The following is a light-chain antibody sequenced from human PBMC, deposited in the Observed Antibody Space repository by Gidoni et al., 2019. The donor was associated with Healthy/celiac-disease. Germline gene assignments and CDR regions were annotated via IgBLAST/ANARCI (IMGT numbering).Light chain of an antibody. Sequence: QMINGPSTLSASVGDRVTITCRASQSISSWLAWYQQKPGKAPKLLIYKASSLESEVPSRFSGSGSGTEFTLTISSLQPDDFATYYCQQYNSYLWTFGQGTKVEIK. CDR1: QSISSW. CDR3: QQYNSYLWT. V-gene: IGKV1-5*03. J-gene: IGKJ1*01. CDR2: KAS.